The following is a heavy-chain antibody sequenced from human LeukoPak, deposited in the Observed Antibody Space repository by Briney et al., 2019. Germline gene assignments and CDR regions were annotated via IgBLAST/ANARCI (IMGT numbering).Heavy chain of an antibody. Sequence: ASVKVSCKASGYTFTSHAMHWVRQAPGQRLEWMGWINAGKGNTKYSQKFQGRVTITRDTSASTAYMELSSLRSEDTAVYYRARDPNSSSWYGEEFDYWGQGTLVTVSS. CDR3: ARDPNSSSWYGEEFDY. CDR2: INAGKGNT. CDR1: GYTFTSHA. J-gene: IGHJ4*02. D-gene: IGHD6-13*01. V-gene: IGHV1-3*01.